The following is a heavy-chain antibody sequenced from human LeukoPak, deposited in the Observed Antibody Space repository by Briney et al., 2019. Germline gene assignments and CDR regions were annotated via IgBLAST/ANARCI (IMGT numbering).Heavy chain of an antibody. CDR3: ARDQSSSWSNYYYMDV. V-gene: IGHV1-2*02. CDR1: GYIFTGYY. J-gene: IGHJ6*03. D-gene: IGHD6-13*01. Sequence: ASVKVSCKASGYIFTGYYIHWVRQAPGQGLEWMGWINANSGGTNYAQKFQGRVTMTRDTSISTAYMEVSRLRSDDTAVYYCARDQSSSWSNYYYMDVWGKGTTVTVS. CDR2: INANSGGT.